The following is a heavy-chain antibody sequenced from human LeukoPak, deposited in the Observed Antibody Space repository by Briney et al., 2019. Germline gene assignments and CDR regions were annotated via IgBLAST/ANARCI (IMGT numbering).Heavy chain of an antibody. V-gene: IGHV3-53*01. CDR3: ARDRPSDGYNGAFDI. Sequence: GGSLRLSCAPSGFTVSSKYMSWVRQAPGKGLQWVSVIYSGGSTYYADSVKGRFTISRDNSKNTLYLQMNSLRAEDTAVYYCARDRPSDGYNGAFDIWGQGTMVTVSS. D-gene: IGHD5-24*01. CDR2: IYSGGST. J-gene: IGHJ3*02. CDR1: GFTVSSKY.